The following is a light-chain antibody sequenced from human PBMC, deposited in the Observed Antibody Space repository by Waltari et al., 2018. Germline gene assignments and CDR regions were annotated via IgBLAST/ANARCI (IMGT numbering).Light chain of an antibody. Sequence: EVVLTQSPGTLSLSPGERATLSCRASQSVSKYLAWYQQRPGQAPRLPIYAASTRATGIPDRFSGSGSGTDFSLTISRLEPEDFAVYYCQNHERLPATFGQGTKVEIK. CDR1: QSVSKY. CDR3: QNHERLPAT. J-gene: IGKJ1*01. V-gene: IGKV3-20*01. CDR2: AAS.